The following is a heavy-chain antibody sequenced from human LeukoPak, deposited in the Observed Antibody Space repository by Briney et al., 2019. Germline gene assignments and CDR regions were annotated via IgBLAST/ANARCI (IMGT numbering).Heavy chain of an antibody. Sequence: GGSLRLSCAASGFTFSKYWMTWVRQAPGKGLEWVANIKTGGSQKYYVDSVKGRFSISRDNAKNSLYLQMNSLTADDTATYYCVRGLLEWLRLETYYFDYWGQGTLVTVSS. D-gene: IGHD3-3*01. V-gene: IGHV3-7*01. CDR1: GFTFSKYW. CDR3: VRGLLEWLRLETYYFDY. CDR2: IKTGGSQK. J-gene: IGHJ4*02.